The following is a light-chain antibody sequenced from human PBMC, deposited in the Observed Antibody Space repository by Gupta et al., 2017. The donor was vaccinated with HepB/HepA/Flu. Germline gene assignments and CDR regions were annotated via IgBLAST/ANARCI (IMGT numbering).Light chain of an antibody. J-gene: IGKJ1*01. CDR2: SGS. CDR1: QSLLHSNGYNY. Sequence: DIVMTQSPLYLPVTHGEPASIYCRSSQSLLHSNGYNYLDWYLQKPGQSPQLLIYSGSNRASGVPDRFSGSGSGTDFTLKISRVEAEDVGVYYCMQARQTPRTFGQGTKVEIK. V-gene: IGKV2-28*01. CDR3: MQARQTPRT.